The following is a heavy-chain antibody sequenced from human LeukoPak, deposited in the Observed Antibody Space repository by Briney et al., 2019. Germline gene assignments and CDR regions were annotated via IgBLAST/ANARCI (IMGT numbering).Heavy chain of an antibody. V-gene: IGHV3-7*01. CDR2: IKEDGSKK. J-gene: IGHJ4*02. D-gene: IGHD6-19*01. Sequence: GGSLRLSCAASGFNFDKYWMNWVRQAPGKGLEWVANIKEDGSKKNYVESVKGRFTISRDNAKNSLYLEMNSLRPEDTAVYFCARDEGSGWDYWGQGTLVTVSS. CDR3: ARDEGSGWDY. CDR1: GFNFDKYW.